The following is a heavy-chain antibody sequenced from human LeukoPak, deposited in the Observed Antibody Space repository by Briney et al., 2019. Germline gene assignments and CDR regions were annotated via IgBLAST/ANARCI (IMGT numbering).Heavy chain of an antibody. CDR1: GYTFTKSDY. CDR2: INPSDGTT. CDR3: ARGPTDMGFDY. Sequence: GASVKVSCKSSGYTFTKSDYIHWVRQAPGQGLEWMGIINPSDGTTFYAQKFQGRVTLTRDTSTNTVFMELSSLRSDDTAVSYCARGPTDMGFDYWGQGSLVTVSS. V-gene: IGHV1-46*01. J-gene: IGHJ4*02.